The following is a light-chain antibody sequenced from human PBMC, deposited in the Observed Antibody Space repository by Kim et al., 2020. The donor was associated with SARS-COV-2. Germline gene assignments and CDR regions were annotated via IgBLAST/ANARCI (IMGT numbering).Light chain of an antibody. CDR1: SSDVGGYNY. Sequence: GQSVTISSTGTSSDVGGYNYGSWYQQHPGKAPTLMIYEVTKRPSGVPDRFSGSKSGNTASLTVSGLQAEDEADYYCSSYAGSNNLVFGGGTQLTVL. CDR3: SSYAGSNNLV. CDR2: EVT. J-gene: IGLJ2*01. V-gene: IGLV2-8*01.